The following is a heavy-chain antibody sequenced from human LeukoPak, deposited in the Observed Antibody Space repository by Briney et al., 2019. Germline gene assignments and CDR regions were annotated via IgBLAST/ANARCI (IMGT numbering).Heavy chain of an antibody. Sequence: GGSLRLSCAASGFTFSSYWMSWVRQAPGKGLEWVANIKQDGSEKYYVDSVKGRFTISRDNAKNSLYLQMNSLRAEDTAVYYCAREPKTYYYDSSGYYLDYWGQGTLVTVSS. J-gene: IGHJ4*02. V-gene: IGHV3-7*01. D-gene: IGHD3-22*01. CDR2: IKQDGSEK. CDR3: AREPKTYYYDSSGYYLDY. CDR1: GFTFSSYW.